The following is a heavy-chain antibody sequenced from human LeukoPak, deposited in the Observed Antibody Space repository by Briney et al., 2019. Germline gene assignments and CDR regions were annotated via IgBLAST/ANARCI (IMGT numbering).Heavy chain of an antibody. CDR3: AKDLDIVVVPAAIEIDY. Sequence: GGSLRLSCAASGFTFSSYAMSWVRQAPGKGLEWVSAMSGSGGNTDYADSVKGRFTISGDNSKNTLYLQMNSLSAEDTAVYYCAKDLDIVVVPAAIEIDYWGQGTLVTVSS. D-gene: IGHD2-2*02. CDR2: MSGSGGNT. V-gene: IGHV3-23*01. J-gene: IGHJ4*02. CDR1: GFTFSSYA.